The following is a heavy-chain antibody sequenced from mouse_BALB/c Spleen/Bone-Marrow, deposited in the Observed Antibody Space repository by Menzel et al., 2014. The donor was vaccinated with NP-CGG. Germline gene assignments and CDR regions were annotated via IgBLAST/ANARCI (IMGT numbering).Heavy chain of an antibody. CDR1: GYTFTSYY. J-gene: IGHJ1*01. CDR2: INPSNGGT. D-gene: IGHD2-3*01. CDR3: TRSDGYYVPHWYFDV. V-gene: IGHV1S81*02. Sequence: VQLQQSGAELVKPGASVKLSCKASGYTFTSYYMYWVKQRPGQGLEWIGEINPSNGGTNFNEKFKSKATLTVDKSSSTAYMQLSSLTSVDSAVYYCTRSDGYYVPHWYFDVWGAGTTVTVSS.